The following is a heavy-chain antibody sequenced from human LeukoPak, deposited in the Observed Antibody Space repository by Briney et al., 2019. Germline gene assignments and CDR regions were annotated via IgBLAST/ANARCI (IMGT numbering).Heavy chain of an antibody. CDR2: ISSSSSYI. V-gene: IGHV3-21*01. D-gene: IGHD6-13*01. CDR1: GFTFSSYS. J-gene: IGHJ6*02. Sequence: PGGSLRLSCAASGFTFSSYSMNWVRQAPGKGLEWVSSISSSSSYIYYADSVKGRFTISRDNAKNSLYLQMNSLRAEDAAVYYCARVAGRKPGIAAAGTYYYYYGMDVWGQGTTVTVSS. CDR3: ARVAGRKPGIAAAGTYYYYYGMDV.